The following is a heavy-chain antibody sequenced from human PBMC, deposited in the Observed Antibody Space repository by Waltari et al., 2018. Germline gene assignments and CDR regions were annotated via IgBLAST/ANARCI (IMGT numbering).Heavy chain of an antibody. CDR1: GGSISSYY. J-gene: IGHJ5*02. Sequence: QVQLQESGSGLVKPSETLSLTCTVSGGSISSYYWSWIRQPPGKGLEWIGYIYYSGSTNYNPSRKSRVTISVDTSKNQFSLKLSSGTAADTAVYYCAREADSSGSFNWFDPWGQGTLVTVSS. V-gene: IGHV4-59*01. D-gene: IGHD6-19*01. CDR3: AREADSSGSFNWFDP. CDR2: IYYSGST.